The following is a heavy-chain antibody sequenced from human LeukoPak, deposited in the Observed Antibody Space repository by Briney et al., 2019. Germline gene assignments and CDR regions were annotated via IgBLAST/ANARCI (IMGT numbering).Heavy chain of an antibody. J-gene: IGHJ4*02. CDR1: GFTFSSYS. CDR3: AKSGMGVGLRWVYYFDY. Sequence: GGSLRLSCAASGFTFSSYSMNWVRQAPGKGLEWVSSISSSSSYIYYADSVKGRSTISRHNAKNSLYLQMNSLRAEDTAVYYCAKSGMGVGLRWVYYFDYWGQGTLVTVSS. V-gene: IGHV3-21*01. D-gene: IGHD4-23*01. CDR2: ISSSSSYI.